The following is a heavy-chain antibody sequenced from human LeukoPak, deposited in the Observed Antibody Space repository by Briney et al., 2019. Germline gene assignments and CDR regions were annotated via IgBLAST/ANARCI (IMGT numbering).Heavy chain of an antibody. J-gene: IGHJ4*02. D-gene: IGHD1-1*01. CDR3: ARGPGSSFDY. Sequence: SETLSLTCSVSGGSISSYYWSWIRQPPGKGLEWIGYVYYSGSTNYNPSLKSRVTISVDTSKNQFSLKLSSVTAADTAVYYCARGPGSSFDYWGQGTLVTVSS. V-gene: IGHV4-59*01. CDR2: VYYSGST. CDR1: GGSISSYY.